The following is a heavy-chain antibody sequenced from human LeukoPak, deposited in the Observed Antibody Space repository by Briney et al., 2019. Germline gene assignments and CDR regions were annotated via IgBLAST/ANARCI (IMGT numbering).Heavy chain of an antibody. Sequence: ASVKVSCKASGYTFTGYYMHWVRQAPGQGLEWMGWINPNSGGTNYAQKFQGRVTMTRDTSISTAYMELSRLRSDDTAVYYCARPPQASSGRSDPFDYWGQGTLVTVSS. D-gene: IGHD6-19*01. J-gene: IGHJ4*02. CDR3: ARPPQASSGRSDPFDY. V-gene: IGHV1-2*02. CDR1: GYTFTGYY. CDR2: INPNSGGT.